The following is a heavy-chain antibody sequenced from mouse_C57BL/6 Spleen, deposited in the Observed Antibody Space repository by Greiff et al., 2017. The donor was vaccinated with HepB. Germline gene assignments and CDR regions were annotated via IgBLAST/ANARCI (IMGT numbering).Heavy chain of an antibody. V-gene: IGHV2-2*01. Sequence: VKLLESGPGLVQPSQSLSITCTVSGFSLTSYGVHWVRQSPGKGLEWLGVIWSGGSTDYNAAFISRLSISKDNSKSQVFFKMNSLQADDTAIYYCARGDYRYYYAMDYWGQGTSVTVSS. D-gene: IGHD2-13*01. CDR1: GFSLTSYG. CDR3: ARGDYRYYYAMDY. J-gene: IGHJ4*01. CDR2: IWSGGST.